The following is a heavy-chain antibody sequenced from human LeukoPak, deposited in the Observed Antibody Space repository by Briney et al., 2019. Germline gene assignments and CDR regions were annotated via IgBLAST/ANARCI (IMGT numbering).Heavy chain of an antibody. Sequence: SETLSLTCTVSGGSISSYYWSWIRQPPGKGLEWIGYIYYSGSTNYNPSLKSRVTISVDTSKNQFFLKLSSVTAADTAVYYCARKNLDPYYGMDVWGQGTTVTVSS. CDR1: GGSISSYY. CDR2: IYYSGST. V-gene: IGHV4-59*01. J-gene: IGHJ6*02. CDR3: ARKNLDPYYGMDV.